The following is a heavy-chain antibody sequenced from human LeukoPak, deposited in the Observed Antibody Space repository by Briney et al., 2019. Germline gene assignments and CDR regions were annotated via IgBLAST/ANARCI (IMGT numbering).Heavy chain of an antibody. CDR1: GGSISSSSYY. CDR2: IYYSGST. V-gene: IGHV4-39*07. Sequence: KPSETLSLTCTVSGGSISSSSYYWGWIRQPPGKGLEWIGSIYYSGSTYYNPSLKSRVTISVDTSKNQFSLKLSSVTAADTAVYYCARLSSSWYSLSIYCFDYWGQGTLVTVSS. CDR3: ARLSSSWYSLSIYCFDY. D-gene: IGHD6-13*01. J-gene: IGHJ4*02.